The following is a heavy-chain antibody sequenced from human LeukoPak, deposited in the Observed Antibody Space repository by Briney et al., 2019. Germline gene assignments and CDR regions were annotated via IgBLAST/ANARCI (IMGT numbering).Heavy chain of an antibody. D-gene: IGHD2-2*01. Sequence: PSETLSLTCTVSGGSISSYYWSWIRQPPGEGLEWIGYIYYSGSTNYNPSLKSRVTISVDTSKNQFSLKLSSVTAADTAVYYCARVTAMVSCNWFDPWGQGTLVTVSS. V-gene: IGHV4-59*01. CDR1: GGSISSYY. CDR3: ARVTAMVSCNWFDP. J-gene: IGHJ5*02. CDR2: IYYSGST.